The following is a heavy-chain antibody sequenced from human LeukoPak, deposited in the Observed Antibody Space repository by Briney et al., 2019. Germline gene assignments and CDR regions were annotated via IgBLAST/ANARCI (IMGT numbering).Heavy chain of an antibody. V-gene: IGHV4-31*03. J-gene: IGHJ5*02. CDR1: GGSISSGGYY. Sequence: SETLSLTCTVSGGSISSGGYYWSWIRQHPGKGLEWIGYIYYSGSTYYNPSLKSRVTISVDTSKNQFSLKLSSVTSADTAVYYCAREHPPPTLWFDPWGQGTLVTVSS. CDR3: AREHPPPTLWFDP. CDR2: IYYSGST.